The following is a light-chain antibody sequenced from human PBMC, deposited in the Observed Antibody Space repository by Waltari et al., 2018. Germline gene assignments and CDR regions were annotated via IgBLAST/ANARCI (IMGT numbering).Light chain of an antibody. Sequence: EIVLTQSPGTLSLSPGERATLSCRASQSVTRTLAWYQQKPGQAPRLLICGASNRATGIPDRFSGSGSGTDFSLTISRLEPEDFAVYYCQHYLRLLATFGQGTKVEIK. CDR3: QHYLRLLAT. V-gene: IGKV3-20*01. CDR1: QSVTRT. J-gene: IGKJ1*01. CDR2: GAS.